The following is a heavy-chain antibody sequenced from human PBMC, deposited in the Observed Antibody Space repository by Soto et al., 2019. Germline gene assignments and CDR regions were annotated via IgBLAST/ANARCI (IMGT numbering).Heavy chain of an antibody. CDR3: ARDRTRNGAFDI. J-gene: IGHJ3*02. CDR1: GCSVSSESYY. Sequence: SATLSLTCNVSGCSVSSESYYWNWIRQAPGKGLEWIGYIYYRGSTNYNPSLKSRITISVDTSKNQFSLKLSSVTAADTAVYYCARDRTRNGAFDIWGQGTMVT. D-gene: IGHD1-7*01. CDR2: IYYRGST. V-gene: IGHV4-61*01.